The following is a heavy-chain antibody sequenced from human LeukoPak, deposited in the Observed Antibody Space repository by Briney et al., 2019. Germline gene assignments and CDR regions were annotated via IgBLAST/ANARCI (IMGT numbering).Heavy chain of an antibody. V-gene: IGHV1-2*02. CDR3: AIQPWGSGNNWYFDL. CDR1: GYSFTIYG. CDR2: ISPNSGGT. J-gene: IGHJ2*01. Sequence: ASVKVSFKASGYSFTIYGISWVRQAPGQGLEWMGWISPNSGGTDYAQRFQGRVTMTRDTSISPAYMELSSLRSDDTAVYYCAIQPWGSGNNWYFDLWGCGTLVTVSS. D-gene: IGHD7-27*01.